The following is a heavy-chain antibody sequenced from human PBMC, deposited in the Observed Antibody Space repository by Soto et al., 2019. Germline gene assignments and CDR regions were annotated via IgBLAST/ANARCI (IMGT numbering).Heavy chain of an antibody. J-gene: IGHJ6*02. CDR2: INPSGGST. CDR1: GYTFTSYY. CDR3: ARFRAYYDSSCTYGMDV. Sequence: ASVKVSCKASGYTFTSYYMHWVRQAPGQGLEWMGIINPSGGSTSYAQKFQGRVTMTRDTSTSTVYMELSSLRSEDTAVYYCARFRAYYDSSCTYGMDVCGQGTTVTVSS. V-gene: IGHV1-46*01. D-gene: IGHD3-22*01.